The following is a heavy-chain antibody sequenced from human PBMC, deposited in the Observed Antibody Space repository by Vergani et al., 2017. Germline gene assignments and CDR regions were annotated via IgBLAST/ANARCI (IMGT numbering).Heavy chain of an antibody. CDR2: ISYDGSNK. CDR3: AREDPKGGRDYGMDV. V-gene: IGHV3-30*03. CDR1: GFTFSSYG. J-gene: IGHJ6*02. Sequence: QVQLVESGGGVVQPGRSLRLSCAASGFTFSSYGMHWVRQAPGKGLEWVAVISYDGSNKYYADSVKGRFTISRDNSKNTLYLQMNSLRAEDTAVYYCAREDPKGGRDYGMDVWGQGTTVTVSS.